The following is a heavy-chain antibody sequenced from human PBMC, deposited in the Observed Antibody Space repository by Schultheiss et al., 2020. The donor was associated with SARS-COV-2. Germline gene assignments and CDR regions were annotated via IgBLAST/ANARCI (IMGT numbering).Heavy chain of an antibody. Sequence: GGSLRLSCAASGFTFSNAWMTWVRQAPGKGLEWLGRIKSKSDGGTTDYAAPVKGRFTISRDDSKNTLYLQMNSLKTEDTAVYYCTTRGAAAWEYYFDYWGQGTLVTVSS. CDR2: IKSKSDGGTT. CDR1: GFTFSNAW. V-gene: IGHV3-15*01. D-gene: IGHD6-13*01. J-gene: IGHJ4*02. CDR3: TTRGAAAWEYYFDY.